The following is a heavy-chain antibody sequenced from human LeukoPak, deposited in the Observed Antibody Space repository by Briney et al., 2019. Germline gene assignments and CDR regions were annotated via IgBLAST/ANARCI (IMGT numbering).Heavy chain of an antibody. CDR2: IYYSGST. J-gene: IGHJ4*02. CDR1: GGSISSDY. Sequence: SETLSLTCTVSGGSISSDYWSWIRQPPGKGLEWIGYIYYSGSTNYNPSLRSRVTISADTSKKQFSLKMTSVTATDTAVYYCATSRVDTSLNDWGQGTLVTVSS. D-gene: IGHD5-18*01. CDR3: ATSRVDTSLND. V-gene: IGHV4-59*08.